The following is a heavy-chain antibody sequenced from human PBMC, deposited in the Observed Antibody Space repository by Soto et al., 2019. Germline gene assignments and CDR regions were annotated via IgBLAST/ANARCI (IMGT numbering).Heavy chain of an antibody. CDR1: GGSISSSNW. D-gene: IGHD3-10*01. CDR2: IYHSGST. V-gene: IGHV4-4*02. Sequence: SETLTLTCAVSGGSISSSNWWSWVRQPPGKGLEWIGEIYHSGSTNYNPSLKSRVTISVDKSKNQFSLKLSSVTAADTAVYYCARVKASGVNFDYWGQGTLVTVSS. J-gene: IGHJ4*02. CDR3: ARVKASGVNFDY.